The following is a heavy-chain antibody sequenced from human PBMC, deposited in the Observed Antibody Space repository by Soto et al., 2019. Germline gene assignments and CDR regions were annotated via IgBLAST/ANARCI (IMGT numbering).Heavy chain of an antibody. D-gene: IGHD6-13*01. V-gene: IGHV3-23*01. CDR2: VSGSGGST. J-gene: IGHJ4*02. CDR1: GFTFSSYA. CDR3: ARRGPGTYFDY. Sequence: EVQLLESGGGLVQPGGSLRLSCAASGFTFSSYAMRWVRQAPGKGLEWVSAVSGSGGSTYYADSGKGRVTISRDNSKNTLHLQSHSLRAEDTAVDYCARRGPGTYFDYWGQVTLVTVSS.